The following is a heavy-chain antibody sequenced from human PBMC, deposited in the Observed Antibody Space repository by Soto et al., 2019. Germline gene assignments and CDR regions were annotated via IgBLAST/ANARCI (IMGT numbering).Heavy chain of an antibody. D-gene: IGHD2-21*01. Sequence: EVQLLESGGGLVQPGGSLRLSCAASGFTFSSYAMSWVRQAPGKGLEWVSAISGSGGSTYYADSVKGRFTISRDNSKNTVYLQRNSLRDEDTAVYYCAKDRWSLAGPTKFDYWGQGTLVTVSS. CDR2: ISGSGGST. J-gene: IGHJ4*02. CDR1: GFTFSSYA. V-gene: IGHV3-23*01. CDR3: AKDRWSLAGPTKFDY.